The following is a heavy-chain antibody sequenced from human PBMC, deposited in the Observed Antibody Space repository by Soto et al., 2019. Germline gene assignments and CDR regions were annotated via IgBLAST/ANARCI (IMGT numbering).Heavy chain of an antibody. CDR1: GFTFSSYA. CDR2: ISGSGGCT. J-gene: IGHJ3*02. D-gene: IGHD3-22*01. Sequence: PGGSLRLSCAASGFTFSSYAMSWVRQAPGKGLEWVSGISGSGGCTYYADSVKGRFTISRDNSKNTLSLQMNSLRAEDTAVYYCAKDINSDYYDSGGYSSDAFDIWGQGTMVTVSS. CDR3: AKDINSDYYDSGGYSSDAFDI. V-gene: IGHV3-23*01.